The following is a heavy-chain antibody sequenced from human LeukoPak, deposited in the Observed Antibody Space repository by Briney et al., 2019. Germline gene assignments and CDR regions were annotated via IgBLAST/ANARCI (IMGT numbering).Heavy chain of an antibody. V-gene: IGHV1-18*04. CDR2: ISAYNGNT. D-gene: IGHD3-16*01. Sequence: ASVKVSFKASGYTFSGYYIHWVRQAPGQGLEWMGWISAYNGNTNYAQKLQGRVTMTTDTSTSTAYMELRSLRSDDTAVYYCARDLRGGLFDYWGQGTLVTVSS. CDR3: ARDLRGGLFDY. CDR1: GYTFSGYY. J-gene: IGHJ4*02.